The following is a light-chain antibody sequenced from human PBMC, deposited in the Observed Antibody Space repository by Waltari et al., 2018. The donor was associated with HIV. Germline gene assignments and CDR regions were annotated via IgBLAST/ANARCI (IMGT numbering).Light chain of an antibody. CDR3: QHYYSTARGVT. J-gene: IGKJ3*01. CDR1: QSVLFSSHNNNN. V-gene: IGKV4-1*01. CDR2: WAS. Sequence: TVMTHSPDSLAVSLGERATINCKSSQSVLFSSHNNNNFDWCQQTPVQPPQQLIYWASIPASGVPDRFSGSGSWTDLSLTIRSLQAEDVAVYYCQHYYSTARGVTFGPGTKVGIK.